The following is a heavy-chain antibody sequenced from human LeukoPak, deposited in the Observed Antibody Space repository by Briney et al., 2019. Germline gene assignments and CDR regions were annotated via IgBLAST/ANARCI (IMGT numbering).Heavy chain of an antibody. CDR2: IYNSGST. Sequence: PSETLSLTCTVSGGSISSYYWSWIRKPPGKGLEWIGHIYNSGSTNYSPSLKSRVTISVDTSKNQFSLKLRSVTAADTAVYYCARFKRAGGWSYFDYWGQGTLVTVSS. V-gene: IGHV4-59*01. D-gene: IGHD6-19*01. CDR1: GGSISSYY. J-gene: IGHJ4*02. CDR3: ARFKRAGGWSYFDY.